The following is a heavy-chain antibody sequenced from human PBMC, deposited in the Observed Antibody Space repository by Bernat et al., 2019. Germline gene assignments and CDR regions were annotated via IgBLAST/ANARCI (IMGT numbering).Heavy chain of an antibody. Sequence: QVQLVESGGGVVQPGRSLRLSCAASGFTFSSYAMHWVRQAPGKGLEWVAVISYDGSNKYYADSVKGRFTISRDNSKNTLYLQMNSLRAEDTAVYYCATLYYYDSSGYSLDYYYGMDVWGQGTTVTVSS. D-gene: IGHD3-22*01. CDR3: ATLYYYDSSGYSLDYYYGMDV. V-gene: IGHV3-30-3*01. CDR1: GFTFSSYA. J-gene: IGHJ6*02. CDR2: ISYDGSNK.